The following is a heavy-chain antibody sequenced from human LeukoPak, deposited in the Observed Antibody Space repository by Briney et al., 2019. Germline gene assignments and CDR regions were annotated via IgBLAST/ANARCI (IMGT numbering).Heavy chain of an antibody. D-gene: IGHD3-3*01. CDR1: GDSISSYY. CDR2: ISDSGST. V-gene: IGHV4-59*01. J-gene: IGHJ5*02. Sequence: KPSETLSLTCTVSGDSISSYYWSWIRQPPGKRLEWIGCISDSGSTNYNPSLKSRVTISVVTSKSQFSLKLSSVTAADTAVYYCARGRLLEWFDSWGQGTLVTVSS. CDR3: ARGRLLEWFDS.